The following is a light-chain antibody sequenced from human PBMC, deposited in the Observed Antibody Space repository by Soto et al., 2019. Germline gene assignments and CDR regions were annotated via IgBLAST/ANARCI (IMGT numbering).Light chain of an antibody. CDR3: QQYNNWPQT. V-gene: IGKV3-15*01. J-gene: IGKJ1*01. CDR2: GAS. CDR1: QSVFSS. Sequence: EIVLTQSPGTLSLSPGERATLSCRASQSVFSSLAWYQQKPGQAPRLLIYGASTRATGIPARFSGSGSGTEFTLTISSLQSEDFAVYYCQQYNNWPQTFGQGTKVDIK.